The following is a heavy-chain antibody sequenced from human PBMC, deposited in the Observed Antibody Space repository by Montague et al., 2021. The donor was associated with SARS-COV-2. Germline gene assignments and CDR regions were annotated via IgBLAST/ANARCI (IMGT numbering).Heavy chain of an antibody. Sequence: SETLSLTYAVYGGSFSGYYWNWFRQPPGKGLEWIGEINHSGSTNYNPSLKSRVTMSVDTSKNQFSLKLSSVTAADTAVYYCAGGARQGYGFRLGSFDFWGQGTLVTVSS. D-gene: IGHD3-10*01. V-gene: IGHV4-34*01. CDR3: AGGARQGYGFRLGSFDF. CDR1: GGSFSGYY. CDR2: INHSGST. J-gene: IGHJ4*02.